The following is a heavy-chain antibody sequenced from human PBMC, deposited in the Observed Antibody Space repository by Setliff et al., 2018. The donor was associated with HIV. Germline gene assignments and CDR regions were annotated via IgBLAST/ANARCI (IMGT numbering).Heavy chain of an antibody. D-gene: IGHD3-22*01. J-gene: IGHJ4*02. CDR3: ARGIDYYDTSGYYQYYFDY. V-gene: IGHV1-2*04. Sequence: ASVHVSCKASGYSSTDYYIHWVRQAPGQGLEWMGWINPKSDGTNYAQKFQGWITMTRATSISTAYMELSRLRSDATAVYYCARGIDYYDTSGYYQYYFDYWGQGTLVTVSS. CDR2: INPKSDGT. CDR1: GYSSTDYY.